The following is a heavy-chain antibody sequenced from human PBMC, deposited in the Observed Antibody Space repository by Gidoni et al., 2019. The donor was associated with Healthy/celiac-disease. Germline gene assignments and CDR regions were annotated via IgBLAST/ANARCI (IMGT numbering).Heavy chain of an antibody. J-gene: IGHJ4*02. Sequence: GISWNSGSIGYADSVKGRFTISRDNAKNSLYLQMNSLRAEDTALYYCAKDRGHYYDSRGPVFDYWGQGTLVTVSS. CDR2: ISWNSGSI. V-gene: IGHV3-9*01. D-gene: IGHD3-22*01. CDR3: AKDRGHYYDSRGPVFDY.